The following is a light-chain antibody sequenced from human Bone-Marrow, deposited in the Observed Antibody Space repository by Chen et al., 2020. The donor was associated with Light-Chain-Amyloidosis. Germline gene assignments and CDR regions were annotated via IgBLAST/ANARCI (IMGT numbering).Light chain of an antibody. V-gene: IGLV2-14*01. J-gene: IGLJ3*02. Sequence: QPALTQPASVSGSPGLSLTISCTGTSSDVGGYNYVSCYQQHPGKAPKLMIYEVSNRLSGVSNRFSVSKSGNTASLTIYGLQAEDEADYYCSSYTSSSTLGVFGGGTKLTVL. CDR2: EVS. CDR1: SSDVGGYNY. CDR3: SSYTSSSTLGV.